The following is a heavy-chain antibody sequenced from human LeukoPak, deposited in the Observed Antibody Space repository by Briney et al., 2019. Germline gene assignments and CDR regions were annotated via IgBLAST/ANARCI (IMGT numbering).Heavy chain of an antibody. Sequence: PSETLSLTCTVSGGSISSYYWSWIRQPAGKGLEWIGRIYTSGSTNYNPSLKSRVTMSVDTSKNQFSLKLSSVTAADTAVYYCARGSYYDSSGFDAFDIWGQGTMVTVSS. CDR3: ARGSYYDSSGFDAFDI. CDR2: IYTSGST. J-gene: IGHJ3*02. D-gene: IGHD3-22*01. V-gene: IGHV4-4*07. CDR1: GGSISSYY.